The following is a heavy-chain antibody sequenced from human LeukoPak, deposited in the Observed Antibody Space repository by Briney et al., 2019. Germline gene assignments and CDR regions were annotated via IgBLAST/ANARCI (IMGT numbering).Heavy chain of an antibody. J-gene: IGHJ1*01. CDR2: INGDGSTT. D-gene: IGHD3-22*01. CDR1: GFTFSSYG. V-gene: IGHV3-74*01. CDR3: ATGNYYDSRGYYTFGH. Sequence: GGSLRLSCAASGFTFSSYGMHWVRQAPGKGLVWVSRINGDGSTTGYADSVKGGFTISRDNAKNTLYLQMNSLRAEDTAVYYCATGNYYDSRGYYTFGHWGQGTLVTVSS.